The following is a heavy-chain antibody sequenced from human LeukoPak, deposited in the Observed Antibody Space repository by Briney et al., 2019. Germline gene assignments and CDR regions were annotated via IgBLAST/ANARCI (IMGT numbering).Heavy chain of an antibody. D-gene: IGHD2-15*01. CDR1: GGTFSSYA. CDR2: IIPIFGTA. Sequence: SVKVSCKASGGTFSSYAISWVRQAPGQGLEWMGGIIPIFGTANYAQKFQGRVTITADESTSTAYMELSSLRSEDTAVYYCARDFHSSSVKFGAFDIWGQGTMVTVSS. J-gene: IGHJ3*02. V-gene: IGHV1-69*13. CDR3: ARDFHSSSVKFGAFDI.